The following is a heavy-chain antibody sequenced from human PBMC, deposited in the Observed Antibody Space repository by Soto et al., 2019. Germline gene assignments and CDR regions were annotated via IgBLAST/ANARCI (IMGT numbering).Heavy chain of an antibody. CDR1: GYTFTSCD. CDR3: TASSWTGAGLDF. D-gene: IGHD6-13*01. V-gene: IGHV1-8*01. CDR2: MNPRSGNT. J-gene: IGHJ4*01. Sequence: GSVKVCCKSSGYTFTSCDFYLVRQAAGQGLEWMGYMNPRSGNTGYEQKFQVRVTMTRDTSISTDYMELSSLTSDDTAVYYCTASSWTGAGLDFWGQGTPVTVSS.